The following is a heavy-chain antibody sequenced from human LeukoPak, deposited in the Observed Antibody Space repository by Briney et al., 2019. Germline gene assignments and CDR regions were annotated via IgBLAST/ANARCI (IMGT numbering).Heavy chain of an antibody. Sequence: PSETLSLTCAVSGASISSYNCWGWVRQSPGKVLEWIGKIYRSGITNYNPSLKSRVTISVDKSKNQFSLKLNSVTAADTAMYYCARGASTVTGYFDYWGQGTLVTVSS. D-gene: IGHD4-17*01. CDR1: GASISSYNC. J-gene: IGHJ4*02. CDR2: IYRSGIT. V-gene: IGHV4-4*02. CDR3: ARGASTVTGYFDY.